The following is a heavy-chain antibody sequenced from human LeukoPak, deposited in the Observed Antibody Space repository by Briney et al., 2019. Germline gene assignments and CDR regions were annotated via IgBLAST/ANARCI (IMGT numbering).Heavy chain of an antibody. Sequence: SVKVSCKASGGTFSSYAISWVRQAPGQGLEWMGGIIPIFGTANYAQKSQGRVTITADESTSTAYMELSSLRSEDTAVYYCARCSLDIVVVANWFDPWGQGTLVTVSS. D-gene: IGHD2-2*03. CDR1: GGTFSSYA. CDR3: ARCSLDIVVVANWFDP. CDR2: IIPIFGTA. V-gene: IGHV1-69*13. J-gene: IGHJ5*02.